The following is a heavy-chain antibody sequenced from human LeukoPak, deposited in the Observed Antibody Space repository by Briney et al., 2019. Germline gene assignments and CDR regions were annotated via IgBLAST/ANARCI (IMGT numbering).Heavy chain of an antibody. CDR2: ISPNSGGT. CDR1: VYTFIHCY. CDR3: AKWTDKWLSFDY. D-gene: IGHD3-22*01. V-gene: IGHV1-2*06. Sequence: GASVNVSLKASVYTFIHCYIYWVRQAPPQGMEWVVRISPNSGGTNYAQKFQGRVTMTRDSSITTAYMELTSLRSDDTAVYYCAKWTDKWLSFDYWGQGTLVTVSS. J-gene: IGHJ4*02.